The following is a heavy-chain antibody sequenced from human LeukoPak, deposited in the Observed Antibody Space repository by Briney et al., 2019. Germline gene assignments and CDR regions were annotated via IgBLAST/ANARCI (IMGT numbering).Heavy chain of an antibody. V-gene: IGHV4-39*01. D-gene: IGHD2-2*01. CDR2: IYYSGST. Sequence: SETLSLTCTVSGGSISSSSYYWGWIRQPPGKGLEWIGSIYYSGSTYYNPSLKIRVTISVDTSKNQFSLKLSSVTAADTAVYYCARTYCSSSTCLQYYFDYWGQGTLVTVSS. J-gene: IGHJ4*02. CDR3: ARTYCSSSTCLQYYFDY. CDR1: GGSISSSSYY.